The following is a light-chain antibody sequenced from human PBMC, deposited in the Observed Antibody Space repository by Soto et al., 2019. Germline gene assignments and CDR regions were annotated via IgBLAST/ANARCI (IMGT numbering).Light chain of an antibody. Sequence: SALTQPRSVSGSPGQSVTISCTGTNSDVGGYNYVSWYQQHPGKAPKLVIYDVSKRPSGVPDRFSGSKSGNTASLTISGLQAEDEADYYCCSYAGNSLGVFGGGTKLTVL. J-gene: IGLJ3*02. V-gene: IGLV2-11*01. CDR1: NSDVGGYNY. CDR2: DVS. CDR3: CSYAGNSLGV.